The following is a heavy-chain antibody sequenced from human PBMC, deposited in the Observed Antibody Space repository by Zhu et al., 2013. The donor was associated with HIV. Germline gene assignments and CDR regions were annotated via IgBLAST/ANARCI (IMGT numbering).Heavy chain of an antibody. D-gene: IGHD3-22*01. Sequence: VQLQESGPGLVKPSETLALSCTVSGGSISNYHWSWIRQPPGKGLEWIGFIYYSGSTYYNPSLKSRVTISVDTSKNQFSLKLSSVTAADTAVYYCARGVDDSSGYYPYFDYWGQGTLVTVSS. CDR1: GGSISNYH. CDR2: IYYSGST. CDR3: ARGVDDSSGYYPYFDY. J-gene: IGHJ4*02. V-gene: IGHV4-59*08.